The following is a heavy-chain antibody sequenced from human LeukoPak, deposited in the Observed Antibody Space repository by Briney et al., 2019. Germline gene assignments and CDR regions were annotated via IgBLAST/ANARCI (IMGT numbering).Heavy chain of an antibody. CDR3: ARDRGSGWYYFDY. D-gene: IGHD6-19*01. J-gene: IGHJ4*02. CDR1: GGSISSYY. V-gene: IGHV4-59*01. Sequence: PSETLSLTCTVSGGSISSYYWSWIRQPPGKGLEWIGYIYYSGSTNYNPSLKSRVTISVDTSKNQFSLKLSSVTAADTAVYYCARDRGSGWYYFDYWGQGTLVTVSS. CDR2: IYYSGST.